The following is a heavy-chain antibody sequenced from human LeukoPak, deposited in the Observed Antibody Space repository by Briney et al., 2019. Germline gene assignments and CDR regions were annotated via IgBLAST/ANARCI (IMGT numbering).Heavy chain of an antibody. J-gene: IGHJ4*02. CDR2: MNPHSGNT. D-gene: IGHD5-12*01. CDR3: ARMLNGAYDV. CDR1: GYTFTSYD. V-gene: IGHV1-8*01. Sequence: ASVKVSCKASGYTFTSYDINWVRQATGQGLEWMGWMNPHSGNTGYAQKFQGRVTTTRNTSISTAYMELSSLRSEDTAVYYCARMLNGAYDVWGQGTLVTVSS.